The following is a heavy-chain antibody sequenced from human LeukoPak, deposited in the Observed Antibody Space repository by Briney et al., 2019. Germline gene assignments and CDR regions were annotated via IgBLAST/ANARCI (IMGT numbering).Heavy chain of an antibody. CDR2: IIPIFGTA. V-gene: IGHV1-69*05. D-gene: IGHD1-26*01. Sequence: ASVKVSCKASGGTFSSYAISWVRQAPGHGLEWMGGIIPIFGTANYAQKFQGRVTITTDESTSTAYMELSSLRSEDTAVYYCARAGGYSRYYYYMDVWGKGTTVTVSS. CDR3: ARAGGYSRYYYYMDV. CDR1: GGTFSSYA. J-gene: IGHJ6*03.